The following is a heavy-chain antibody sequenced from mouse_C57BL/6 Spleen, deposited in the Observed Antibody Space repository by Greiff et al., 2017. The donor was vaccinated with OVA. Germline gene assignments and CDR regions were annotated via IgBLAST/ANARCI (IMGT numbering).Heavy chain of an antibody. CDR1: GFTFSAYG. CDR3: ARVDYGNSFDY. Sequence: EVKLMESGGGLVKPGGSLKLSCAASGFTFSAYGMHWVRQAPEQGLEWVAYISSGSSTIYYADTVKGRFTISRDNAKNTLFLQMTSLRSEDSALYYCARVDYGNSFDYWGQGTTLTVSS. CDR2: ISSGSSTI. J-gene: IGHJ2*01. D-gene: IGHD2-1*01. V-gene: IGHV5-17*01.